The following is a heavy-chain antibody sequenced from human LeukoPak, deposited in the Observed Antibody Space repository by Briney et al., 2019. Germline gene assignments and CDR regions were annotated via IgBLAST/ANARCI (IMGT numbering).Heavy chain of an antibody. CDR2: IKQDGSEK. CDR3: ARDGGGWTYFDY. CDR1: GFTFSSFW. J-gene: IGHJ4*02. V-gene: IGHV3-7*04. D-gene: IGHD6-19*01. Sequence: GGSLRLSCAASGFTFSSFWMAWVRQAPGKGLEWVANIKQDGSEKYYVDSVRGRFTISRDNAKTSVSLQMNSLRADDTAVYYCARDGGGWTYFDYWGQGSPVTLSS.